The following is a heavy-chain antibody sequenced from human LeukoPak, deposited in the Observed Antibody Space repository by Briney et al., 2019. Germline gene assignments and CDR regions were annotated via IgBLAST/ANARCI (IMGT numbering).Heavy chain of an antibody. CDR2: INHSGST. D-gene: IGHD2-8*01. CDR1: GGSFSGYY. V-gene: IGHV4-34*01. Sequence: SETLSLTCAVYGGSFSGYYWSWIRQPPGKGLEWIGEINHSGSTNYNPSLKSRVTISVDTSKNQFSLKLSSVTAADTAVYYCAKDALRCTNGVCYTGDYYYYYYMDVWGKGTTVTVSS. CDR3: AKDALRCTNGVCYTGDYYYYYYMDV. J-gene: IGHJ6*03.